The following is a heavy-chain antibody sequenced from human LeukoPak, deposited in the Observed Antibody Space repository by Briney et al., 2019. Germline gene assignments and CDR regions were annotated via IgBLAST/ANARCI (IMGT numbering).Heavy chain of an antibody. CDR3: ARGGFVLEPASCFDY. V-gene: IGHV1-46*01. CDR1: GYTFTSYY. Sequence: ASVKVSCKASGYTFTSYYMHWVRQAPGQGLEWMGIINPSGGSTSYAQKFQGRVTMTRDMSTSTVYMELSSLRSEDTAVYYCARGGFVLEPASCFDYWGQGTLVTVSS. J-gene: IGHJ4*02. CDR2: INPSGGST. D-gene: IGHD1-1*01.